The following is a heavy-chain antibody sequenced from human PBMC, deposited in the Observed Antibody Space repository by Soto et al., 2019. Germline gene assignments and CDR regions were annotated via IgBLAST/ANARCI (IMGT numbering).Heavy chain of an antibody. CDR3: AHRLTWDAFDI. D-gene: IGHD1-26*01. J-gene: IGHJ3*02. CDR2: IYWDDEK. V-gene: IGHV2-5*02. Sequence: QITLKESGPPLVKRTQTLTLTCTFSGFSLSDNGVGVGWIRQPPGKALEWLALIYWDDEKIYSPSLKTRLTITKDTSKNQVLLTMTNMDPVDTATYYCAHRLTWDAFDIWGQGTKVTVSS. CDR1: GFSLSDNGVG.